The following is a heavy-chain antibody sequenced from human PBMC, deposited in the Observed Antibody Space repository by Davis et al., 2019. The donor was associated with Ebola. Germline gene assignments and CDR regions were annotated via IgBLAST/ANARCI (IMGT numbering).Heavy chain of an antibody. V-gene: IGHV3-21*06. CDR3: VKNSRSWHGEY. D-gene: IGHD6-13*01. J-gene: IGHJ4*02. CDR2: IGSGGGYI. Sequence: GESLKISCAASGFSFSTYSMNWVRQAPGRGLEWVSSIGSGGGYIYYADSVKGRFTISRDNAKNLLFLQVNNLRVEDTATYYCVKNSRSWHGEYWGQGTLVTVSS. CDR1: GFSFSTYS.